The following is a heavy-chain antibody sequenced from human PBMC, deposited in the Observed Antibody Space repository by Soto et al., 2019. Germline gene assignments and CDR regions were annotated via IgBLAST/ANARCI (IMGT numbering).Heavy chain of an antibody. J-gene: IGHJ4*02. CDR3: ARDPGAASFDF. Sequence: QVHLVQSGAEVKKPGASVKVSCKASVYTFTNYGISWVRQAPGEGLEWVGWINTSNDNKLYAQKLQGRLTLTTDTSTSTAYMDLTTLRSDDTAVYFCARDPGAASFDFWAQGTLVTVSS. D-gene: IGHD2-15*01. V-gene: IGHV1-18*01. CDR2: INTSNDNK. CDR1: VYTFTNYG.